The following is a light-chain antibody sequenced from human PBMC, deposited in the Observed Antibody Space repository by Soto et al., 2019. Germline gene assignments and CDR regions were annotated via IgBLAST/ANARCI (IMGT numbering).Light chain of an antibody. CDR3: QQRSNWPPLT. Sequence: EIVLTQSPATLSLSPGERATLSCRASQSVSSYLAWYQQKPGQAPRLLIYEASNRATGIPARFSGSGSGTDVNLTISSLEPEDFAVYYCQQRSNWPPLTLGGGTKVEIK. J-gene: IGKJ4*01. V-gene: IGKV3-11*01. CDR2: EAS. CDR1: QSVSSY.